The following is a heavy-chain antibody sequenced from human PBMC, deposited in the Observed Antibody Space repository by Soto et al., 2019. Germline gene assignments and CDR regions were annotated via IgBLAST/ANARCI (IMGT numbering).Heavy chain of an antibody. CDR3: ARARRTPLPLLEWLPYYYFDY. CDR2: INHGGST. D-gene: IGHD3-3*01. V-gene: IGHV4-34*01. Sequence: QVQLQQWGAGLLKPSETLSLTCAVFGGSLSGYYWSLIRQPPGKGLEWIGEINHGGSTNYNPSLKSRVNMSVDSSNNHVSLKLSSVTAADTAVYYCARARRTPLPLLEWLPYYYFDYWGQGTLVTVSS. CDR1: GGSLSGYY. J-gene: IGHJ4*02.